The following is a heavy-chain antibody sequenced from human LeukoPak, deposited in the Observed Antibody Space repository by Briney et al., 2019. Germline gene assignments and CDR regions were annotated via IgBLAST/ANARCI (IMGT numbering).Heavy chain of an antibody. CDR2: IKQDGSEK. V-gene: IGHV3-7*01. D-gene: IGHD6-13*01. CDR1: GFTFSSYW. CDR3: ARGRSSSWDDYYYYGMDV. Sequence: GGSLRLSCAASGFTFSSYWMSWVRQAPGKGLEWVANIKQDGSEKYYVDSVKGRFTISRDNAKNSLYLQMNSLRAEDTAVYYCARGRSSSWDDYYYYGMDVWGQGTTVTVSS. J-gene: IGHJ6*02.